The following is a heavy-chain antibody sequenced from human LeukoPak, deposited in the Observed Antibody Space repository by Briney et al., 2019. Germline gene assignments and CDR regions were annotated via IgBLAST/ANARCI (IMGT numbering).Heavy chain of an antibody. J-gene: IGHJ3*02. Sequence: SETLSLTCTVSGGSISSYYWSWIRHPPGKGLEWIGYIYYSGSTNYNSSLKSRVTISVDTSKNQFSLKLSSVTAADTAVYYCARDRGSYLPGGAFDIWGQGTMVTVSS. CDR3: ARDRGSYLPGGAFDI. CDR1: GGSISSYY. V-gene: IGHV4-59*01. CDR2: IYYSGST. D-gene: IGHD1-26*01.